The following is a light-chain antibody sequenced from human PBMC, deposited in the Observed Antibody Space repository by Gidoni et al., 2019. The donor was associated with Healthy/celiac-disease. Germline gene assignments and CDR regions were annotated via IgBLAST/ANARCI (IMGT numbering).Light chain of an antibody. CDR2: GAS. Sequence: EIVMTQSPATLSVSPGERATPSCRASQSVSSNLAWYQQKPGQAPRLLIYGASTRATGIPARFSGSGSATEFTLTISSLQSEDFAFYYCQQYNNWPSFGQGTKVEIK. V-gene: IGKV3-15*01. CDR1: QSVSSN. J-gene: IGKJ1*01. CDR3: QQYNNWPS.